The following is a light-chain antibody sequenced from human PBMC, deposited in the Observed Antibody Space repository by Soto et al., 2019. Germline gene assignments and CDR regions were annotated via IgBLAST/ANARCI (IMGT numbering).Light chain of an antibody. J-gene: IGKJ3*01. V-gene: IGKV1-12*01. CDR1: QGINSW. CDR2: AAS. Sequence: DIQMTQSPSSVSASVGDRVTITCRASQGINSWLAWYQHKPGKAPKLLISAASTLQSGVHSRFSGSGSGTDFTLTINNLQPEDFATYYCQQANSCPLTFGPGTKVD. CDR3: QQANSCPLT.